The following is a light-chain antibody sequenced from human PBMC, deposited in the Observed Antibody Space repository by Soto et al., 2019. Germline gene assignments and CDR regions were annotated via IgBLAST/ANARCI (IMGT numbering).Light chain of an antibody. J-gene: IGKJ5*01. V-gene: IGKV3-15*01. CDR1: ESVSSK. Sequence: IVMTQSPATLSVSPWERATLSCRASESVSSKLVWYQQKPGQAPRLLIHDASTRATGIPARFSGSGSGTEFTLTISSLQSEDFAVYYCQQYNNWPPINFGQGTRLEIK. CDR2: DAS. CDR3: QQYNNWPPIN.